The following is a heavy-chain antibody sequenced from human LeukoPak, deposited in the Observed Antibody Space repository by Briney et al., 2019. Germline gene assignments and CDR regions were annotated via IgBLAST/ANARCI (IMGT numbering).Heavy chain of an antibody. J-gene: IGHJ5*02. CDR3: ARETVTGYNWFDP. Sequence: ASVKVSCKASGYTFTGYYMHWVRQAPGQGLEWMGWINPNSGGTNYAQEFQGRVTMTRDTSISTAYMELSRLRSDDTAVYYCARETVTGYNWFDPWGQGTLVTVSS. CDR2: INPNSGGT. V-gene: IGHV1-2*02. CDR1: GYTFTGYY. D-gene: IGHD4-17*01.